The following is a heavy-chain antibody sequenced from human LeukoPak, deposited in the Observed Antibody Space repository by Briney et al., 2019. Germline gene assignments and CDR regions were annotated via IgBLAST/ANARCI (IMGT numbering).Heavy chain of an antibody. J-gene: IGHJ3*02. V-gene: IGHV3-72*01. CDR3: ARDSVVVPAAIPENAFDI. CDR2: IRNIANSYTT. CDR1: GFTFSDHY. Sequence: QSGGSLRLSCVASGFTFSDHYMDWVRQAPGKGLEWVGRIRNIANSYTTEYVASVKGRFTISRDDSKNSLSLQMNGLKTEDTAMYYCARDSVVVPAAIPENAFDIWGQGTMVTVSS. D-gene: IGHD2-2*02.